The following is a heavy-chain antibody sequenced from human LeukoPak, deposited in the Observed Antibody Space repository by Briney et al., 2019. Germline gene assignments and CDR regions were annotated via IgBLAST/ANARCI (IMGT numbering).Heavy chain of an antibody. CDR2: IYTSGST. CDR1: GGSISSYY. V-gene: IGHV4-4*07. Sequence: SETLSLTCTVSGGSISSYYWSWIRQPAGKGLEWIGRIYTSGSTNYNPSLKGRVTMSVDTSKNQFSLKLSSVTAADTAMYYCARDSSSWYERGGAFDIWGQGTMVTVSS. J-gene: IGHJ3*02. D-gene: IGHD6-13*01. CDR3: ARDSSSWYERGGAFDI.